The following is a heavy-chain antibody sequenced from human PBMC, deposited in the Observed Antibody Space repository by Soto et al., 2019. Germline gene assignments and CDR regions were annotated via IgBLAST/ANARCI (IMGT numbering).Heavy chain of an antibody. CDR3: ARDDVLCDGGRCYGVPLDV. CDR1: GFTVSSKY. J-gene: IGHJ6*04. V-gene: IGHV3-66*01. CDR2: IQSGGPT. D-gene: IGHD2-15*01. Sequence: GGSLRLSCAASGFTVSSKYMSWVRQAPGTGLEWVSLIQSGGPTYYADSVKGRFTISRDTSENTVHLQMDSLRAEDTAIYYCARDDVLCDGGRCYGVPLDVWGKGTKVTVSS.